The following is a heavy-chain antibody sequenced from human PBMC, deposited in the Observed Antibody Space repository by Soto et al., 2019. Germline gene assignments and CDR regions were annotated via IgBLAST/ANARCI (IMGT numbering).Heavy chain of an antibody. V-gene: IGHV3-33*01. CDR2: IWYDGSNR. J-gene: IGHJ6*02. D-gene: IGHD3-3*01. CDR1: EFTFNNYG. Sequence: QVQLVESGGGVVQPGRSLRLSCAASEFTFNNYGMHWVRQAPGKGLEWVAFIWYDGSNRYYADSVKGRFTISRDNSKNTLYLQMNSLRAEDTAVYYCARDQDGTIFRNYYYGLDVWGQGTTVTVSS. CDR3: ARDQDGTIFRNYYYGLDV.